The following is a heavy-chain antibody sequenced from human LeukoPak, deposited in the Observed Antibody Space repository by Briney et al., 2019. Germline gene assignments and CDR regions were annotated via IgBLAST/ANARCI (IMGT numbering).Heavy chain of an antibody. D-gene: IGHD5-24*01. CDR1: GGSISSYY. CDR2: IYYSGST. V-gene: IGHV4-59*01. Sequence: KTSETLSLTCTVSGGSISSYYWSWIRQPPGKGLEWIGYIYYSGSTNYNPSLKSRVTISVDTSKNQFSLKLSSVTAADTAVYYCARVRDGYNQLRGQGTLVTVSS. CDR3: ARVRDGYNQL. J-gene: IGHJ4*02.